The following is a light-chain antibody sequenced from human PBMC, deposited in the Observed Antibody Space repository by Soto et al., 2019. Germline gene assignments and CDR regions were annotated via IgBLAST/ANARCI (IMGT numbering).Light chain of an antibody. J-gene: IGLJ3*02. V-gene: IGLV2-18*02. Sequence: QSALTQPPSVSGSPGQSVTISCTGTSSDVGSYNRVSWYQQPPGTAPNLMICQVSNRPSGVPDRFSGSKSGNTASLTISGLQAEDEADYYCSSYTSSGTWVFGGGTKVTVL. CDR2: QVS. CDR3: SSYTSSGTWV. CDR1: SSDVGSYNR.